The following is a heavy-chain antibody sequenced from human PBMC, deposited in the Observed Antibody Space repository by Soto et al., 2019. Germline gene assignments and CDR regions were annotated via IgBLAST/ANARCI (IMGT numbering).Heavy chain of an antibody. CDR3: ARGVDYGGKGGGNDAFDI. V-gene: IGHV4-31*03. Sequence: QVQLQESGPGLVKPSQTLSLTCTVSGGSISSGGYYWSWIRQHPGKGLEWIGYIYYSGSTHYNPSLRSRVTISVATSKNQFSLKLSSVTAADTAVYYCARGVDYGGKGGGNDAFDIWGQGTMVTVSS. CDR2: IYYSGST. CDR1: GGSISSGGYY. J-gene: IGHJ3*02. D-gene: IGHD4-17*01.